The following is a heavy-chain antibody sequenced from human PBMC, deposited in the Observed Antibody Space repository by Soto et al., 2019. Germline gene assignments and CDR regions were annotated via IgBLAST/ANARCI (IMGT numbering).Heavy chain of an antibody. CDR1: GYNFTRFG. CDR2: MGAHSGHR. Sequence: QFQLVQSGAEVKKPGASVRVSCKASGYNFTRFGITWVRQAPGQGLEWMGWMGAHSGHRRQAPRFQGRLTMTTDASLGTAYIDLSSLRSADTARYYCGREVTQKALEEYYQFNGMEVWGQGTMVSVS. V-gene: IGHV1-18*01. D-gene: IGHD1-1*01. J-gene: IGHJ6*02. CDR3: GREVTQKALEEYYQFNGMEV.